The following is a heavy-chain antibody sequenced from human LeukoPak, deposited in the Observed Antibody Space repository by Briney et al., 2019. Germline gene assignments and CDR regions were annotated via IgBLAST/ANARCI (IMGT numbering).Heavy chain of an antibody. CDR3: ARSAAGTYY. Sequence: GGSLRLSCVASGLTFSSYSMNWVRQAPGKGLEWVSSISSSNSYKYYTNSVKSRFTNSRDNAKTSLYLQMNSLRAEDTAVYYCARSAAGTYYWGQGTLVTVSS. V-gene: IGHV3-21*01. CDR1: GLTFSSYS. J-gene: IGHJ4*02. D-gene: IGHD1-1*01. CDR2: ISSSNSYK.